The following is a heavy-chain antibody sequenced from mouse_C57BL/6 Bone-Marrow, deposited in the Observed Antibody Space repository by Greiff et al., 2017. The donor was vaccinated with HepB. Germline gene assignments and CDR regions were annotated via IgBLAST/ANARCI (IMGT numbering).Heavy chain of an antibody. CDR3: AREVSGYVTYSDY. CDR1: GYTFTSYW. Sequence: VQLQQPGTELVKPGASVKLSCKASGYTFTSYWMHWVKQRPGQGLEWIGNINPSNGGTNYNEKFKSKATLTVDKSSSTAYMQLSSMTSEDSAVYYCAREVSGYVTYSDYWGQGTTLTVSS. D-gene: IGHD3-2*02. J-gene: IGHJ2*01. CDR2: INPSNGGT. V-gene: IGHV1-53*01.